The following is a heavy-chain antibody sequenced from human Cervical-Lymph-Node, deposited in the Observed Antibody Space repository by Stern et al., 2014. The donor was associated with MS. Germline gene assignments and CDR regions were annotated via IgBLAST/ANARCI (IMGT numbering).Heavy chain of an antibody. CDR2: IIPILGLA. Sequence: VQLVESEAEVKKPGSSMNVSCKTSGGTFSSSYAITWMRQAPGQGLEWMGRIIPILGLANYAQKFQGRVVITADKSTSTTYMELSSLTSEDTAVYYCARGVVSNRAAATLHNLFDPWGQGTLVTVSS. V-gene: IGHV1-69*04. CDR3: ARGVVSNRAAATLHNLFDP. J-gene: IGHJ5*02. CDR1: GGTFSSSYA. D-gene: IGHD2-15*01.